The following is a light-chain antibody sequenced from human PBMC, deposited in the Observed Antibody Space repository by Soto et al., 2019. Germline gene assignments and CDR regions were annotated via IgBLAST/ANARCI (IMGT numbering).Light chain of an antibody. J-gene: IGKJ4*01. V-gene: IGKV1-5*01. CDR2: DAS. CDR3: QQYSSYSLPT. Sequence: DIQMTQSPSSLSASVGDIVTITCRSSQSVSRWLAWYQQKPGKAHKLLIYDASSLNSGVPSRFSGSQSGTEFTLTITSLLPDDFATYFCQQYSSYSLPTFGGGTKVDIK. CDR1: QSVSRW.